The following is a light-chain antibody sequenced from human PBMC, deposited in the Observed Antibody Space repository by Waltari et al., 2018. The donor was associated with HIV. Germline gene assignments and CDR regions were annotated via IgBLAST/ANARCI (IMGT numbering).Light chain of an antibody. CDR2: NNN. CDR1: HFNAGSNN. J-gene: IGLJ2*01. Sequence: QSVLTQPPSASGTPGQRVTMSCSGGHFNAGSNNVNWYQQPPGTAPKLLIYNNNQRPSGVPDRFSGSKSGTSASLAISGLQSEDEADYYCVAWDDSLNGPVFGGGTKLTVL. CDR3: VAWDDSLNGPV. V-gene: IGLV1-44*01.